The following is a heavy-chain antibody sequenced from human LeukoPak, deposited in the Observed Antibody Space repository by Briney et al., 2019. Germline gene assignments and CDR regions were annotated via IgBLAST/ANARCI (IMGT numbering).Heavy chain of an antibody. CDR2: INQEGRVK. D-gene: IGHD2-8*01. CDR1: GFTFSDFW. CDR3: ARDTNGDGDY. V-gene: IGHV3-7*01. Sequence: GGSLRLSCAGSGFTFSDFWMTWVRQTPGKGLEWVANINQEGRVKNYVDSVKGRFTISRDNTENSLYLQMNSLRAEDTAVYYCARDTNGDGDYWGQGTLVTVSS. J-gene: IGHJ4*02.